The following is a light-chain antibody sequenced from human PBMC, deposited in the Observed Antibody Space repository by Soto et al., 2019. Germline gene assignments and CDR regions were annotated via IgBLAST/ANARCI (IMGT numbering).Light chain of an antibody. Sequence: EIVLTQSPATLSLSPGERATLSCRASQSVSSYLAWYQQKPGQAPRLLIYGASTRATGIPARFSGSGSGTELTLTISSLQSEDFAVYYCQQYNNWPPYTFGQGTKLEIK. CDR2: GAS. J-gene: IGKJ2*01. CDR1: QSVSSY. V-gene: IGKV3-15*01. CDR3: QQYNNWPPYT.